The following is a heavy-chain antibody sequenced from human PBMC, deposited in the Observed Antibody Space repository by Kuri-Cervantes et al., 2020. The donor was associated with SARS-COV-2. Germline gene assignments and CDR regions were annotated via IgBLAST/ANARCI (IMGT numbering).Heavy chain of an antibody. J-gene: IGHJ6*02. CDR2: ISGSGGST. D-gene: IGHD2-2*01. CDR3: AKEGRVPAARYYYGMDV. V-gene: IGHV3-23*01. Sequence: GGSLRLSCAASGFTFSGYAMSWVRQAPGKGLEWVSAISGSGGSTYYADSVKGRFTISRDNSKNTLYLQMNSLRAEDTAVYYCAKEGRVPAARYYYGMDVWGQGTTVTVSS. CDR1: GFTFSGYA.